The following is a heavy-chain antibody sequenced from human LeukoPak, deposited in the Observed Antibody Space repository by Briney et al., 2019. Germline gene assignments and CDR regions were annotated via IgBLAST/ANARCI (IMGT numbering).Heavy chain of an antibody. D-gene: IGHD5-24*01. CDR2: ISSSGSTI. V-gene: IGHV3-11*01. CDR3: ARHPTRDGYENWFDP. Sequence: GGSLRLSCAASGFTFSDYYMSLIRQASGKGLEWVSHISSSGSTIYYADSVKGRFTISRDNAKNSLYLQMDSLRAEDTAVYYCARHPTRDGYENWFDPWGQGTLVTVSS. J-gene: IGHJ5*02. CDR1: GFTFSDYY.